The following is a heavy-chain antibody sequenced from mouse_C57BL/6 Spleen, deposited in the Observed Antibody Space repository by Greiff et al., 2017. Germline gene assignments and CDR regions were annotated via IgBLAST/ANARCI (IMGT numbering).Heavy chain of an antibody. J-gene: IGHJ4*01. CDR3: ARREGYYAMDY. CDR1: GFTFSSYG. V-gene: IGHV5-6*02. Sequence: EVMLVESGGDLVKPGGSLKLSCAASGFTFSSYGMSWVRQTPDKRLEWVATISSGGSYTYYPASVTGRFPISRDNAKNTLYLQMSSLKSEDTAMKYCARREGYYAMDYWGQGTSVTVSS. CDR2: ISSGGSYT.